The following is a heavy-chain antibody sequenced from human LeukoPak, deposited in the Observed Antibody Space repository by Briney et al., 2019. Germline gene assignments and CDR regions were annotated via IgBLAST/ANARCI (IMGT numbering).Heavy chain of an antibody. CDR1: GASVGSAGYY. J-gene: IGHJ4*02. D-gene: IGHD1-26*01. V-gene: IGHV4-61*08. CDR2: IYYISDT. Sequence: PSETLSLTCTVSGASVGSAGYYRSWIRQPPGGGLEWIGYIYYISDTNYNPSLKSRVTMSVDPSKNQFSLKLNSVTAADTAVYYCARPQSQSGSYRYYFGYWGQGTLVTVSS. CDR3: ARPQSQSGSYRYYFGY.